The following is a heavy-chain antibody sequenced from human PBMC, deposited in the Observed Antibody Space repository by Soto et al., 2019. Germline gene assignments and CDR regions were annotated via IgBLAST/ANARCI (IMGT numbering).Heavy chain of an antibody. Sequence: PSETLSLTCTVSGGSISSYYWSWIRQPPGKGLEWIGYIYYSGSTNYNPSLKSRVTISVDTSKNQFSLKLSSVTAADTAVYYCARVGPYYYGSGSSRSSFSMEVWGKGTTVTVSS. CDR1: GGSISSYY. J-gene: IGHJ6*03. CDR2: IYYSGST. D-gene: IGHD3-10*01. CDR3: ARVGPYYYGSGSSRSSFSMEV. V-gene: IGHV4-59*01.